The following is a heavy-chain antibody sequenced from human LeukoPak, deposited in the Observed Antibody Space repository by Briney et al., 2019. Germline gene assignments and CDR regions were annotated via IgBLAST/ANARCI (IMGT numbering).Heavy chain of an antibody. D-gene: IGHD2-2*01. CDR1: GFTVSSNY. CDR3: ARGVGYCSSTSCSEDWFDP. V-gene: IGHV3-53*05. CDR2: IYSGGST. Sequence: GGSLRLSCAASGFTVSSNYMSWVRQAPGKGLEWVSVIYSGGSTYYADSVKGRFTISRDNSKNTLYLQMNSLRAEDTAVYYCARGVGYCSSTSCSEDWFDPWGQGTLVTVSS. J-gene: IGHJ5*02.